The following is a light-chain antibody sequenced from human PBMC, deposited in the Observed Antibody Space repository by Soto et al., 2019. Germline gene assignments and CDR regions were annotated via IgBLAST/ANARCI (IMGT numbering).Light chain of an antibody. CDR1: QTISTY. Sequence: DIQMTQSPSSLSASLGDRVTITCRASQTISTYLNWYQQKPGKAPKLLIYAASSSQSGVPSRFSGSGSGTDFTLTISSLQREDFATYYCQQSSTTPRTFGQGTRLGIK. CDR3: QQSSTTPRT. V-gene: IGKV1-39*01. CDR2: AAS. J-gene: IGKJ2*01.